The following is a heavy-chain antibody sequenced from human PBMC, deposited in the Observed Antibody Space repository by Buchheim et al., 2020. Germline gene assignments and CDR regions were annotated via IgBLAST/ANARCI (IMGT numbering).Heavy chain of an antibody. CDR3: ARGSYYDSGGYYRTYYFDY. CDR2: IWFDGSNK. J-gene: IGHJ4*02. Sequence: QVQLVESGGGVVQPGRSLRLSCAASGFTFSTYGMHWVRQAPGKGLEWVGIIWFDGSNKYYADSVKGRFTISRDSSKNTLYLQMNSLRAEDTAVYYCARGSYYDSGGYYRTYYFDYWGQGTL. D-gene: IGHD3-22*01. V-gene: IGHV3-33*01. CDR1: GFTFSTYG.